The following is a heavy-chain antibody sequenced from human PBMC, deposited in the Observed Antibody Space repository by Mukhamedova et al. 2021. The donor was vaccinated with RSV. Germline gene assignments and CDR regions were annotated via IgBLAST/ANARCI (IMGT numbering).Heavy chain of an antibody. CDR3: ARELPNTFYFDF. Sequence: EYMGIINPGAGNTRYAQKFQGRVTMTRDTSTSTVYMELSSLRSEETAVYYCARELPNTFYFDFWGQGTLVTVSS. J-gene: IGHJ4*02. CDR2: INPGAGNT. V-gene: IGHV1-46*01. D-gene: IGHD3-16*01.